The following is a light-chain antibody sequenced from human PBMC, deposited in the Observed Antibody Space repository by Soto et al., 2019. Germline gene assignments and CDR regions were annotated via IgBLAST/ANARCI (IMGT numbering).Light chain of an antibody. CDR1: SSDVGGYNY. CDR2: DVS. Sequence: QSALTQPASVSGSPGQSITISCTGTSSDVGGYNYVSWYQQHPGKAPKLMIYDVSNRPSGVSNRFSGSKSGNTASLTISGLQAEDEADYYSISYTRSSTWVFGGGTKLTVL. J-gene: IGLJ3*02. CDR3: ISYTRSSTWV. V-gene: IGLV2-14*01.